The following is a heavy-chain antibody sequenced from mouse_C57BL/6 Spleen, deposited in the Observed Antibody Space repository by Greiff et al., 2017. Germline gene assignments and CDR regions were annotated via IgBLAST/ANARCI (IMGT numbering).Heavy chain of an antibody. J-gene: IGHJ3*01. CDR3: ASGYYYGSSVAWFAY. CDR1: GFTFTDYY. Sequence: EVKLMESGGGLVQPGGSLSLSCAASGFTFTDYYMSWVRQPPGKALEWLGFIRNKANGYTTEYSASVKGRFTISRDNSQSILYLQMNALRAEDSATYYCASGYYYGSSVAWFAYWGQGTLVTVSA. V-gene: IGHV7-3*01. CDR2: IRNKANGYTT. D-gene: IGHD1-1*01.